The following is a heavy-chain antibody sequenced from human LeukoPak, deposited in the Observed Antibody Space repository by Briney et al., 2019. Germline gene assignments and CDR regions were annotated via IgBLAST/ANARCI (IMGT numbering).Heavy chain of an antibody. CDR1: GFTFSSYE. CDR2: ISSSGSTI. CDR3: ARDFVNSGYYFDY. Sequence: GGSLRLSCAASGFTFSSYEMNWVRQAPGKGLEWVSYISSSGSTIYYADSVKGRFTIPRDNAKNSLYLQVNSLRAEDTAVYYCARDFVNSGYYFDYWGQGTLVTVSS. V-gene: IGHV3-48*03. J-gene: IGHJ4*02. D-gene: IGHD3-22*01.